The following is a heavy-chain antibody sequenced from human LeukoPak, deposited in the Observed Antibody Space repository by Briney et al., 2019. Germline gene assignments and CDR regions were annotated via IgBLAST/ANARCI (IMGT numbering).Heavy chain of an antibody. Sequence: GGSLRLSCAASGFTFSDYYMSWIRQAPGKGLEWISYISSSGGTIYYADSVKGRFTISRDNAKNSLYLQMNSLRAEDTAVYYCARDLGYYDSDGYYRGAEYFQHWGQGTLVTVSS. J-gene: IGHJ1*01. CDR3: ARDLGYYDSDGYYRGAEYFQH. CDR1: GFTFSDYY. V-gene: IGHV3-11*01. D-gene: IGHD3-22*01. CDR2: ISSSGGTI.